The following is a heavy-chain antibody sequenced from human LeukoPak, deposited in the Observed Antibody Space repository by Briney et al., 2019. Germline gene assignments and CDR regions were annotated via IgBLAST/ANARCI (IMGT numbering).Heavy chain of an antibody. CDR3: ARDRTTLGRYNWGLNWFDP. J-gene: IGHJ5*02. CDR1: GGSISSSSYY. Sequence: ASETLSLTCTVSGGSISSSSYYWGWIRQPPGKGLEWIGSIYYSGSTYYNPSLKSRVTISVDTSKNQFSLKLSSVTAADTAVYYCARDRTTLGRYNWGLNWFDPWGQGTLVTVSS. V-gene: IGHV4-39*07. D-gene: IGHD7-27*01. CDR2: IYYSGST.